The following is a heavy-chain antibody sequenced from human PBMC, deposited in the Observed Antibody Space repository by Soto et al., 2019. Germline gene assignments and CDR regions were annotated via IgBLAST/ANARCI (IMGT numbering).Heavy chain of an antibody. D-gene: IGHD6-13*01. CDR3: GRDNYIAAAEDAFDI. J-gene: IGHJ3*02. Sequence: ASVKVSCKASGYTFTSYGISWVRQAPGQGLEWMGWISAYNGNTNYAQKLQGRVTMTTDTSTSTAYMELRSLRSDDTAVYYCGRDNYIAAAEDAFDIWGQGTMVTVS. CDR2: ISAYNGNT. CDR1: GYTFTSYG. V-gene: IGHV1-18*01.